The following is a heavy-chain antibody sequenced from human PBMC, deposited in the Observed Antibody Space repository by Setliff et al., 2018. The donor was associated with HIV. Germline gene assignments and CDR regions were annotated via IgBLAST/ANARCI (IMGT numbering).Heavy chain of an antibody. CDR3: ARGGISSPWSY. CDR2: ISYDGSNK. Sequence: GGSLRLSCAASGFTFSSYAMHWVRQAPGKGLEWVAVISYDGSNKYYADSVKGRFTISRDNSKNTLYLQMNSLRAEDTAVYYCARGGISSPWSYWGPGTLVTVSS. J-gene: IGHJ4*02. CDR1: GFTFSSYA. V-gene: IGHV3-30*04. D-gene: IGHD6-6*01.